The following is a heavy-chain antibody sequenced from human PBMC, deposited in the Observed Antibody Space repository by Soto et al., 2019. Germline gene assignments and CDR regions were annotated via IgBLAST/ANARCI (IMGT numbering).Heavy chain of an antibody. CDR1: GGSISSYY. CDR3: ARDRGPIAVALDGMDV. D-gene: IGHD6-19*01. CDR2: IYYSGST. Sequence: SETLSLTCTVSGGSISSYYWGWIRQPPGKGLEWNGYIYYSGSTNYNPSLKSRVTISVDTSKNQFSLKLNSVTAADTAVYYCARDRGPIAVALDGMDVWGQGTTVTVSS. V-gene: IGHV4-59*01. J-gene: IGHJ6*02.